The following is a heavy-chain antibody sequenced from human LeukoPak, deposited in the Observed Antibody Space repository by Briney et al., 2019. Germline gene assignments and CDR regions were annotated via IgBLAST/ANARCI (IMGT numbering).Heavy chain of an antibody. CDR2: ISSTSGTM. CDR1: GFTFSSYG. J-gene: IGHJ3*02. Sequence: PGGSLRLSCAASGFTFSSYGITWVRQAPGKGLDWVSYISSTSGTMYYADSVKGRFTISRDNAKNSLYLQMNSLRAEDTAVYYCARGRIDSGYYYVEAFDIWGQGTMVTVSS. CDR3: ARGRIDSGYYYVEAFDI. D-gene: IGHD3-22*01. V-gene: IGHV3-48*01.